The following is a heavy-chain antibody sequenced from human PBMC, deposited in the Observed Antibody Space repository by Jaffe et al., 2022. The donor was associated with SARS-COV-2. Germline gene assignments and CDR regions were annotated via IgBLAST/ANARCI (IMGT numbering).Heavy chain of an antibody. CDR3: ARVGTVTTNRIPDY. CDR1: GFTFSDYY. Sequence: QVQLVESGGGLVKPGGSLRLSCAASGFTFSDYYMGWVRQAPGKGLEWISYIGSSGTYTRYADSVKGQFTISRDNAKNSLFLQMSSLRAEDTAFYYCARVGTVTTNRIPDYWGQGTLVTVSS. J-gene: IGHJ4*02. CDR2: IGSSGTYT. D-gene: IGHD4-17*01. V-gene: IGHV3-11*06.